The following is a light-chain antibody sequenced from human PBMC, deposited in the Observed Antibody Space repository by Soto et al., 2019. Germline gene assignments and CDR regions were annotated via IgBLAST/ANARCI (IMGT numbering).Light chain of an antibody. J-gene: IGLJ2*01. Sequence: QSVLTQPPSASGTPGQRVTLSCSGSSSNIGSNTVNWYQQFPGTAPKLLMYNNNQRPSGVPDRVSGSKSGTSASLAISGLQSEDEADYYCAAWDVSLKGVVCGGGTKLTVL. CDR2: NNN. V-gene: IGLV1-44*01. CDR3: AAWDVSLKGVV. CDR1: SSNIGSNT.